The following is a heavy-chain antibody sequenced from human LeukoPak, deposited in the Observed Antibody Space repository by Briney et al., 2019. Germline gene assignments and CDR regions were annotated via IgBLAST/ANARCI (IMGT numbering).Heavy chain of an antibody. CDR2: INPGGSET. V-gene: IGHV3-7*01. CDR3: LAGGGY. J-gene: IGHJ4*02. CDR1: GLTFRNAS. Sequence: GGSLRLSCAVSGLTFRNASMSWVRQAPGKGLEWVANINPGGSETYYVDSVKGRFTVSRDNARNSLYLQMNWLRGEDTAVYYCLAGGGYWGQGTLVSVSS. D-gene: IGHD3-16*01.